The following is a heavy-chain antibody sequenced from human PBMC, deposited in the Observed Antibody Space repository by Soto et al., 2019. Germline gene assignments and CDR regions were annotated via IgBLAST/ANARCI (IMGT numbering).Heavy chain of an antibody. CDR1: GYTFTGYY. J-gene: IGHJ5*02. CDR3: ARGTGSSWFDL. V-gene: IGHV1-2*02. Sequence: ASVKVSCKASGYTFTGYYIHWVRQAPGQGLDWMGWINPNSAGTKYAQNFQGRVTLTRDTSISTVYMDLNRLRSDDTAVYYCARGTGSSWFDLWGQGTLVTVSS. CDR2: INPNSAGT. D-gene: IGHD1-1*01.